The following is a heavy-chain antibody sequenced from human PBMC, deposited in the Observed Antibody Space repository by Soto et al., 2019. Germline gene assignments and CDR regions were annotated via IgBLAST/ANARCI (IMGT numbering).Heavy chain of an antibody. J-gene: IGHJ4*02. Sequence: QVQLVQSGAEVKKPGASVKVSCKASGYTFTSYGISWVRQAPGQGLEWMGWISAYNGNTNYAQKLQGRVTMTTDTSTSTACMELRSLRSDDTALYYCARDSFALPEQWLVRPRFDYWGQGTLVTVSS. CDR1: GYTFTSYG. CDR3: ARDSFALPEQWLVRPRFDY. CDR2: ISAYNGNT. V-gene: IGHV1-18*01. D-gene: IGHD6-19*01.